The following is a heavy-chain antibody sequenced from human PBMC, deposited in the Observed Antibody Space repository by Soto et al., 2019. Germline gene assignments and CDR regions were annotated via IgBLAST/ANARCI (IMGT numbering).Heavy chain of an antibody. Sequence: GASVKVSCKASGYTFTSYGISWVRQAPGQGLEWMGWINPNSGGTNYAQKFQGWVTMTRDTSISTAYMELSRLRSDDTAVYYCARSVAGEYYFDYWGQGTLVTVSS. V-gene: IGHV1-2*04. D-gene: IGHD6-13*01. CDR3: ARSVAGEYYFDY. CDR2: INPNSGGT. CDR1: GYTFTSYG. J-gene: IGHJ4*02.